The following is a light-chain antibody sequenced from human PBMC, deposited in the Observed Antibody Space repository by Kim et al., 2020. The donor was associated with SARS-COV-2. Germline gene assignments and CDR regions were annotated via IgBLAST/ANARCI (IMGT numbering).Light chain of an antibody. CDR1: KLGDKY. CDR3: QTWDSITVV. V-gene: IGLV3-1*01. J-gene: IGLJ2*01. Sequence: SVSPGQTASITCSGDKLGDKYACWYQQKPGQSPVLVIYQDTKRPSGIPERFSGSNSGNTATLTISETQAMDEADYYCQTWDSITVVFGGGTQLTVL. CDR2: QDT.